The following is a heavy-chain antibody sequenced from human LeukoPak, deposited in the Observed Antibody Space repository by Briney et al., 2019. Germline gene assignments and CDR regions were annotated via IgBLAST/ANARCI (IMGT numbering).Heavy chain of an antibody. Sequence: SETLSLTCTVSGGSISSHYWSWIRQPPGKVLEWIGYTYYSRSTNYNPSLKSRVTISLDTSKNQFSLILSSVTAADTAVYYCARGNVDPYAFDVWGQGTMVTVSS. V-gene: IGHV4-59*11. CDR2: TYYSRST. CDR3: ARGNVDPYAFDV. CDR1: GGSISSHY. J-gene: IGHJ3*01. D-gene: IGHD3-10*02.